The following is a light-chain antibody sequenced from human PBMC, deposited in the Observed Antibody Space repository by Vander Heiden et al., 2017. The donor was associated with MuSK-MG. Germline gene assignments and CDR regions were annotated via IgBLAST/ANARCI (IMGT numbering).Light chain of an antibody. CDR2: GNS. Sequence: QSVLTQPPPVSGAPGQRATISCTGSSANTGAGYDVHWYQQLPGTAPKLLIYGNSNRPSGVPDRFSGSKSGTSASLAITGLQAEDEADYYCQSYDSSLSGFVVFGGGTKLTVL. V-gene: IGLV1-40*01. J-gene: IGLJ2*01. CDR1: SANTGAGYD. CDR3: QSYDSSLSGFVV.